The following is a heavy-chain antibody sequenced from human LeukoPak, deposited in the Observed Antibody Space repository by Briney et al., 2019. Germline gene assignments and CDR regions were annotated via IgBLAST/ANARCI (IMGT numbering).Heavy chain of an antibody. V-gene: IGHV3-23*01. D-gene: IGHD3-3*01. CDR3: ANVDDFLSGHGDFDY. CDR2: ISGSAGST. J-gene: IGHJ4*02. Sequence: GRSLTLSCAASGFTFSSYAMSWVRQAPGKGLEWVSAISGSAGSTYYADSVKVRFTISRYISKYTLYLQMYSLRAEVTAVYYCANVDDFLSGHGDFDYWGQGTLVTVSS. CDR1: GFTFSSYA.